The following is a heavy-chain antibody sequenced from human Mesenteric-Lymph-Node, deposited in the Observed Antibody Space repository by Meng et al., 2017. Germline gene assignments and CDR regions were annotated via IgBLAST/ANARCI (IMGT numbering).Heavy chain of an antibody. CDR3: ARMDYYGSENSLDY. CDR2: IYWDDDK. J-gene: IGHJ4*02. CDR1: GFSLTTPHVG. V-gene: IGHV2-5*02. Sequence: SGPTLVKPTQTLTLTCTFSGFSLTTPHVGVGWIRQPPGGALEWLALIYWDDDKRYTSSLKSRLTITKDTSKNQVVLSMTNMDPVDTATYYCARMDYYGSENSLDYWGQGTLVTVSS. D-gene: IGHD3-10*01.